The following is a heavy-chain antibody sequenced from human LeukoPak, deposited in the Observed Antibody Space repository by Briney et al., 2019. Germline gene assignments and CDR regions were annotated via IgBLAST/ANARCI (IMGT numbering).Heavy chain of an antibody. CDR3: AKELVGRGYSVGGFDY. D-gene: IGHD5-18*01. CDR1: GFTFSSYA. J-gene: IGHJ4*02. V-gene: IGHV3-30-3*01. Sequence: PGRSLRLSCAASGFTFSSYAMHWVRQAPGKGLEWVAVISYDGSNKYYADSVKGRFTISRDNSKNTLYLQMNSLRAEDTAVYYCAKELVGRGYSVGGFDYWGQGTLVTVSS. CDR2: ISYDGSNK.